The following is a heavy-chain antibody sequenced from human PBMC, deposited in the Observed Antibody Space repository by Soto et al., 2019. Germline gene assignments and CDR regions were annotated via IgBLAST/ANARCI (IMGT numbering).Heavy chain of an antibody. J-gene: IGHJ4*02. V-gene: IGHV4-34*01. Sequence: QVQPEQCGAGLLKPSETLSLTCAVYGGSFTTYYWSWIRQSPGKGLEWLGEINHSGSINYNPSLKSRVTISLATSKRQASLKVSSVTVAETAVYYCAIGERDGDYDYWGQGTLVTVSS. D-gene: IGHD4-17*01. CDR3: AIGERDGDYDY. CDR1: GGSFTTYY. CDR2: INHSGSI.